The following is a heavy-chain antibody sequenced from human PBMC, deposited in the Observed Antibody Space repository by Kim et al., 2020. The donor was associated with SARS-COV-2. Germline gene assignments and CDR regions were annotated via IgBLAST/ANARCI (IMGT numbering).Heavy chain of an antibody. CDR2: ISYDGSNK. J-gene: IGHJ4*02. V-gene: IGHV3-30-3*01. Sequence: GGSLRLSCAASGFTFSSYAMHWVRQAPGKGLEWVAVISYDGSNKYYADSVKGRFTISRDNSKNTLYLQMNSLRAEDTAVYYCALSQSGSYRHYFDYSSQG. CDR1: GFTFSSYA. CDR3: ALSQSGSYRHYFDY. D-gene: IGHD1-26*01.